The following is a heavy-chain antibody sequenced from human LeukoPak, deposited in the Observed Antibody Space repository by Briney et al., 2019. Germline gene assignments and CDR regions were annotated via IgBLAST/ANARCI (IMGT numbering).Heavy chain of an antibody. CDR2: ITISGHTK. J-gene: IGHJ5*02. CDR1: GFDLNTYE. V-gene: IGHV3-48*03. CDR3: ARGDPHADL. Sequence: GGSLRLSCAASGFDLNTYEMNWVRQAPGKGLEWIADITISGHTKNYADSVKGRFTISRDNAGTSLYLQMSSLTVEDTGVYYCARGDPHADLWGQGTLVTVSS.